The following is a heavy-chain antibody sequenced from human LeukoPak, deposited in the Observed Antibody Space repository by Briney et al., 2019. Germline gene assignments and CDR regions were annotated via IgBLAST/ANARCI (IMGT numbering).Heavy chain of an antibody. V-gene: IGHV3-30*18. CDR3: AKASGRAVTNAYDY. CDR2: ISYDGSIK. CDR1: GFTFSTYG. J-gene: IGHJ4*02. D-gene: IGHD4-17*01. Sequence: PGGSLRLSCAASGFTFSTYGMHWVRQAPGKGLEWVAVISYDGSIKYYADSVKGRFTISRDNSKNTLYLQMNSLRAEDTAVYVCAKASGRAVTNAYDYWGQGTLVTVSS.